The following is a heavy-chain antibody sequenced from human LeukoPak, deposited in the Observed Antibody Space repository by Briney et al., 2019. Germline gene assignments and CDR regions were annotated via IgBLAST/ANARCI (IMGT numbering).Heavy chain of an antibody. J-gene: IGHJ6*03. CDR3: ARDRVGEYDFWSGYGFYYYYYMDV. CDR2: IIPIFGTA. D-gene: IGHD3-3*01. V-gene: IGHV1-69*01. Sequence: GSSVKVSCKASGGTFSSYAISWVRQAPGQGLEWMGRIIPIFGTANYARNFQGRVTVTADDSTSTAYMELSSLRAEDTAVYYCARDRVGEYDFWSGYGFYYYYYMDVWGKGTTVTVSS. CDR1: GGTFSSYA.